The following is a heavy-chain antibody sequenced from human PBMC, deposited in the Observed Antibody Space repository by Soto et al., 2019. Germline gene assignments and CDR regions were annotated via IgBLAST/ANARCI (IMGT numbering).Heavy chain of an antibody. V-gene: IGHV3-74*01. CDR3: ARFRGDAFDI. D-gene: IGHD3-10*01. CDR1: GFTFSNYW. Sequence: EVQLVESGGGLVQPGGSLRLSCAVSGFTFSNYWMHWVRQAPGKGLVWVSTISPDGNIPDYTDSVKGRLAISRDNAKSTLFLQINSLRPEDTAVYYCARFRGDAFDIWGQGTMVTVSS. J-gene: IGHJ3*02. CDR2: ISPDGNIP.